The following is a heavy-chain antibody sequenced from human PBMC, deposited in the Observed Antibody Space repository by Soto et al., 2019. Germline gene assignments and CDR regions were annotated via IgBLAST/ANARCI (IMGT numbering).Heavy chain of an antibody. CDR2: ISGSGGST. J-gene: IGHJ4*02. CDR1: GFTFSSYA. CDR3: AKDPDINYYSYAPSFDY. D-gene: IGHD3-22*01. V-gene: IGHV3-23*01. Sequence: GGSLRLSCAASGFTFSSYAMSWVRQAPGKGLEWVSAISGSGGSTYYADSVKGRFTISRDNSKNTLYLQMNSLRAEDTAVYYCAKDPDINYYSYAPSFDYWGQGTLVTVSS.